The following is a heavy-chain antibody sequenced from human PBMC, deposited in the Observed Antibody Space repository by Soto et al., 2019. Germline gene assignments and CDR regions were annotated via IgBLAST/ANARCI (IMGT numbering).Heavy chain of an antibody. CDR3: AIAKTTLYNWFDP. CDR1: GGSINSYY. V-gene: IGHV4-59*08. J-gene: IGHJ5*02. CDR2: IYYTGST. Sequence: QVQLQESGPGLVKPSETLSLTCTVSGGSINSYYWSWIRQPPGKGLEWIGQIYYTGSTNYNPSLKSRVTISVDRSKNQFSLRLSSVTAADTAVYYWAIAKTTLYNWFDPWGQGTLVTVSS. D-gene: IGHD1-7*01.